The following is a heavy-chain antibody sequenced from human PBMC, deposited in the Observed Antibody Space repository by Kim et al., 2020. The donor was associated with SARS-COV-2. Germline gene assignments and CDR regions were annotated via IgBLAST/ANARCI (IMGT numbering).Heavy chain of an antibody. CDR3: ARVRYSSSWIDAFDI. Sequence: SETLSLTCAVYGGSFSGYYWSWIRQPPGKGLEWIGEINHSGSTNYNPSLKSRVTISVDTSTNQFSLKLSSVTAADTAVYYCARVRYSSSWIDAFDIWGQGTMVTVSS. J-gene: IGHJ3*02. D-gene: IGHD6-13*01. V-gene: IGHV4-34*01. CDR2: INHSGST. CDR1: GGSFSGYY.